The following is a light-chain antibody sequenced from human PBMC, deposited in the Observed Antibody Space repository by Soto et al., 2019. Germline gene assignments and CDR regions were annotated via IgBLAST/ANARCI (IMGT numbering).Light chain of an antibody. CDR3: SSYTDTSTLDV. Sequence: QSVLTQPASVSGSPGQSIAISCTGTSSDVGGYNYVSWYQQHPGKVPKLIIYDVSNRPSGVSDRFSGSQSGNPASLTISALQAEHEADYYCSSYTDTSTLDVFGTGTKVTVL. J-gene: IGLJ1*01. CDR1: SSDVGGYNY. V-gene: IGLV2-14*01. CDR2: DVS.